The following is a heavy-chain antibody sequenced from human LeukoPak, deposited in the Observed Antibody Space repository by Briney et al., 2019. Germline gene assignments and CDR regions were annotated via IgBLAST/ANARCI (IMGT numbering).Heavy chain of an antibody. D-gene: IGHD2-2*01. V-gene: IGHV1-69*13. CDR3: ASTPYCSSTSCSKRDYYGVDV. J-gene: IGHJ6*04. CDR2: IIPIFGTA. Sequence: SVKVTCKASGGTFSSYAISWVRQAPGQGLEWMGGIIPIFGTANYAQKFQGRVTITADESTSTAYMELSSLRSEDTAVYYCASTPYCSSTSCSKRDYYGVDVWGKGTTVTVSS. CDR1: GGTFSSYA.